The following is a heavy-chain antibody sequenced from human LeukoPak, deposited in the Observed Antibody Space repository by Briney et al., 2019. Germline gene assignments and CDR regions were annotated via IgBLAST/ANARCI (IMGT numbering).Heavy chain of an antibody. V-gene: IGHV4-39*07. CDR3: ASYTTYRDSSSWRKLKGPFDY. CDR1: GGSISSSSYY. CDR2: IYYSGST. J-gene: IGHJ4*02. D-gene: IGHD6-13*01. Sequence: SVTLSLTCAVSGGSISSSSYYWGWIRQPPGKGLEWIGSIYYSGSTYYNPSLKSRVTISVDTSKNQFSLKLSSVTAADTAVYYCASYTTYRDSSSWRKLKGPFDYWGQGTLVTVSS.